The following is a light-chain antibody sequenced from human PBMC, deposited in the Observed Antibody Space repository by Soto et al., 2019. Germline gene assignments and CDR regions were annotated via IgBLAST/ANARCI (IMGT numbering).Light chain of an antibody. J-gene: IGKJ5*01. Sequence: EIVMTQSPATLSVSPGERVTLSCRASQSVSSNLVWYHQKPGQAPRLLIYDASTRATGIPARYSGSGSGTEFTLTISSLQSEDFAVYYCQQYHNWPLITFGQGTRLEIK. CDR1: QSVSSN. CDR3: QQYHNWPLIT. V-gene: IGKV3-15*01. CDR2: DAS.